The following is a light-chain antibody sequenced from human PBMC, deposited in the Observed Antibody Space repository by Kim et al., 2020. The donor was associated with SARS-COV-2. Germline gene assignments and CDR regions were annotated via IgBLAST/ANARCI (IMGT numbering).Light chain of an antibody. Sequence: PRRTVIFSCSQITSNIGSNTENWYQQLPGMAPKLLIYSNNERPSGVPDRFSGYKSGTSASLAISGLQSEDEADYYCAAWDDRLNEVFGGGTQLTVL. V-gene: IGLV1-44*01. CDR1: TSNIGSNT. CDR2: SNN. J-gene: IGLJ2*01. CDR3: AAWDDRLNEV.